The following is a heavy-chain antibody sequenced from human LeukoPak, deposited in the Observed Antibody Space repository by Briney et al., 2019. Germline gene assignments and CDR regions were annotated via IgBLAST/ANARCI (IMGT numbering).Heavy chain of an antibody. Sequence: ASVKVSCKASGYTFTSYAMNWVRQAPGQGLEWMGWINTNTGNPTYAQGFTGRFVFSLDTSVSTAYLQISSLKAEDTAVYYCARGGLRGYSYGRAVGDYYGMDVWGQGTTVTVSS. V-gene: IGHV7-4-1*02. CDR3: ARGGLRGYSYGRAVGDYYGMDV. CDR2: INTNTGNP. J-gene: IGHJ6*02. CDR1: GYTFTSYA. D-gene: IGHD5-18*01.